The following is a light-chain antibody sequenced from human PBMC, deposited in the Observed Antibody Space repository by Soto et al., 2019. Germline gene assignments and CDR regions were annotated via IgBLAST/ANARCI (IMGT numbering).Light chain of an antibody. CDR3: QQLNSYSVT. J-gene: IGKJ1*01. Sequence: IQLTQSPSSLSASVGDSVTITCRASQGISRYLSWYQQKPGRAPKLLISAASTLQSGVPARFSGSGSGTDFTLSITSLQPEDFATYYCQQLNSYSVTFGQGTKVDIK. V-gene: IGKV1-9*01. CDR1: QGISRY. CDR2: AAS.